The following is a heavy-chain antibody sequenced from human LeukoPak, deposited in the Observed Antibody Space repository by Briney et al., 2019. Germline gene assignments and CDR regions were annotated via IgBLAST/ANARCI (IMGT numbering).Heavy chain of an antibody. Sequence: GGSLRLSCASSGFTIGTAWMSWVRQAPGKGLEWLGHIKSEGEGATTDYAAPAKGRFAISRDDSKNMIYLQMSSLMMDDTAIYYCIAHFPYFYGFDVWGKGTTVTVSS. CDR2: IKSEGEGATT. D-gene: IGHD3-3*02. CDR3: IAHFPYFYGFDV. V-gene: IGHV3-15*01. CDR1: GFTIGTAW. J-gene: IGHJ6*04.